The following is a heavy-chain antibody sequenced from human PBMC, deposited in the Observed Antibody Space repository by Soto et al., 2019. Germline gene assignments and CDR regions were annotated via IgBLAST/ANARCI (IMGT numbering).Heavy chain of an antibody. CDR3: ARGQVGYSYGSLDY. V-gene: IGHV4-30-4*01. Sequence: SETLSLTCTVSGGSISSGDYYWSWIRQPPGKGLEWIGYIYYSGSTYYNPSLKSRVTISVDTSKNQFPLKLSSVTAADTAVYYCARGQVGYSYGSLDYWGQGTLVTVSS. CDR1: GGSISSGDYY. CDR2: IYYSGST. J-gene: IGHJ4*02. D-gene: IGHD5-18*01.